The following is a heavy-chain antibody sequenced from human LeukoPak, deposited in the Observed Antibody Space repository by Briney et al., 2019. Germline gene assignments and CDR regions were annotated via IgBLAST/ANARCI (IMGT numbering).Heavy chain of an antibody. J-gene: IGHJ3*02. CDR3: ARDPNGDYIGAFEI. Sequence: GGSLRLSCAASGFPFSSYGMHWVRQAPGRGLEWVALIWYDGSKKYYADSVRGRFTISRDNSRNTLYLHMSSLRADDTAVYYCARDPNGDYIGAFEIWGQGTMVTVS. D-gene: IGHD4-17*01. CDR1: GFPFSSYG. V-gene: IGHV3-33*01. CDR2: IWYDGSKK.